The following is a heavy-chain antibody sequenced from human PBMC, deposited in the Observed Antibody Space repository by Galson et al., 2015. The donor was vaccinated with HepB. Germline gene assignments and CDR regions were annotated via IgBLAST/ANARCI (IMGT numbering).Heavy chain of an antibody. D-gene: IGHD6-13*01. CDR3: ARERIAAAGLKNWFDP. Sequence: SVKVSCKASGYTFTSYAMHWVRQAPGQRLEWMGWINAGNGNTKYSQKFQGRVTITRDTSASTAYMELSGLRSEDTAVYYCARERIAAAGLKNWFDPWGQGTLVTVSS. CDR1: GYTFTSYA. J-gene: IGHJ5*02. V-gene: IGHV1-3*01. CDR2: INAGNGNT.